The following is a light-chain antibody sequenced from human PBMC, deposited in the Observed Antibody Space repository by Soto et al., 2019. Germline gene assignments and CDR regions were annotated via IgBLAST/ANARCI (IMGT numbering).Light chain of an antibody. CDR2: DAS. Sequence: EIVLTQSPGTLSLSPGERATLSCRASQSVSSGYLAWYQHKPGQAPRLLIYDASSRATGIPERLSGSGSGPDFTLTISRLEPEDFAVYYCQQYGSTPAFGGGTKVEIK. CDR3: QQYGSTPA. J-gene: IGKJ4*01. V-gene: IGKV3-20*01. CDR1: QSVSSGY.